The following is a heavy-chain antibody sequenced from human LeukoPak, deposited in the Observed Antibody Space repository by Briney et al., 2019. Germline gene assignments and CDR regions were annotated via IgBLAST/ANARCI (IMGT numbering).Heavy chain of an antibody. CDR1: GDSISNSGYY. V-gene: IGHV4-39*01. CDR3: ARKKLVARGYFDF. Sequence: ETSETLSLTCTVSGDSISNSGYYWDWLRQSPGKGPEWIGSINHSGTTYYEPSLKSRVTISVDASKNQFSLKLSSVTAADTTIYYCARKKLVARGYFDFWGRGIPVTVSS. CDR2: INHSGTT. D-gene: IGHD6-13*01. J-gene: IGHJ4*02.